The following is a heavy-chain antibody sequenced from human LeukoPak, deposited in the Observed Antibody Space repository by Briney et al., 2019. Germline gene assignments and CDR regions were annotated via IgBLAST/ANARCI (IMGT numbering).Heavy chain of an antibody. J-gene: IGHJ4*02. Sequence: GGSLRLSCAASGFTFSSYAMSWVRQAPGKGLEWVSAISGSGGSTYYADSVKGRFTISRDNSKNTLYLQMNSLRAEATAVYYCAKAPGIAVAGPTGDWGQGTLVTVSS. D-gene: IGHD6-19*01. V-gene: IGHV3-23*01. CDR1: GFTFSSYA. CDR2: ISGSGGST. CDR3: AKAPGIAVAGPTGD.